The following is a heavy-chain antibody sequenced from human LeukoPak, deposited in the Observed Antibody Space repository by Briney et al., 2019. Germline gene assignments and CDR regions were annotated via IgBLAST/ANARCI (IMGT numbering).Heavy chain of an antibody. J-gene: IGHJ3*02. CDR3: ARFYGSGTYEAFDI. V-gene: IGHV3-48*03. CDR2: ISGSGSTK. CDR1: GFIFSNYD. D-gene: IGHD3-10*01. Sequence: PGGSLRLSCVASGFIFSNYDVNWVRQAPGKGLEWPAYISGSGSTKYYADSVKGRFTISRDNAKNSLYLYMNRLRAGDTAVYYCARFYGSGTYEAFDIWGQGTWVTVSS.